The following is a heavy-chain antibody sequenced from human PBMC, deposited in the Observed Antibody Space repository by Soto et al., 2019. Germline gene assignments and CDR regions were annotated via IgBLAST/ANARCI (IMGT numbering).Heavy chain of an antibody. CDR2: FYPEDGET. V-gene: IGHV1-24*01. CDR1: GYTLTELS. J-gene: IGHJ5*02. Sequence: ASLKFSCKFSGYTLTELSMHWVRQALGKGLEWMGGFYPEDGETIYAQKFQGRVTMTEDTSTDTAYMELSSLRSEDTAVYYCATDYYEYQGFDPWGQGTLVTVSS. CDR3: ATDYYEYQGFDP. D-gene: IGHD3-22*01.